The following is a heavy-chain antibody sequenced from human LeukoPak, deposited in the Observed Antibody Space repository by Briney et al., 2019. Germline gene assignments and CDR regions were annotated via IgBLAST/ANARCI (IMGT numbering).Heavy chain of an antibody. D-gene: IGHD2-21*02. J-gene: IGHJ6*02. Sequence: GGSLRLSCAASGFMFSVSEMNWVRQVPGKGLEWVSVIYSGGSTYYADSVKGRFTISRDNSKNTLYLQMNSLRAEDTAVYYCARGDSISYGMDVWGQGTTATVSS. CDR2: IYSGGST. CDR1: GFMFSVSE. CDR3: ARGDSISYGMDV. V-gene: IGHV3-66*01.